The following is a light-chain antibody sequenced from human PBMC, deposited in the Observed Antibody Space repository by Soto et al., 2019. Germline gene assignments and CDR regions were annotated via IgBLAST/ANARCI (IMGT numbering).Light chain of an antibody. V-gene: IGKV1-39*01. CDR1: ESIYKY. Sequence: DIQITQSPSSLSASVGDRVTITCRASESIYKYLHWYQQKPGKAPKPLIYAVSNLQSGVPSRFTGSGSETDFTLTISSLQPEDFATYFCQQSSSGPYTFGQGTKVDIK. CDR3: QQSSSGPYT. CDR2: AVS. J-gene: IGKJ2*01.